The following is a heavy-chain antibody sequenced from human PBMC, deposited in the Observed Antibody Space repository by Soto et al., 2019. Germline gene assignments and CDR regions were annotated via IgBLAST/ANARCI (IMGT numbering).Heavy chain of an antibody. D-gene: IGHD3-3*02. V-gene: IGHV3-21*01. J-gene: IGHJ4*02. Sequence: EVQVVESGGGLVKPGGSLRLSCTASGSPFSTYGMNWVRQAPGKGLEWVSSISNGGNYIYYADSVQGRFTISRDNXXXSXXXXMXSLRAEDTAVYFCARDESAGSSIRYWGQGTLVTVSS. CDR2: ISNGGNYI. CDR3: ARDESAGSSIRY. CDR1: GSPFSTYG.